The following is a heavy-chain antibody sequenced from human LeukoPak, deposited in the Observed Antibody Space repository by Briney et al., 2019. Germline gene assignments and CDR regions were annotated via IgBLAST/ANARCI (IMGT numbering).Heavy chain of an antibody. CDR2: ISSSGSTI. CDR3: ARDTEAIYWYFDL. V-gene: IGHV3-11*04. CDR1: GFTFSDYY. D-gene: IGHD4-11*01. J-gene: IGHJ2*01. Sequence: GGSLRLSCAASGFTFSDYYMSWIRQAPGKGLEWVSYISSSGSTIYYADSVKGRYTISRDNAKNSLYLQMNSLRAEDTAVYYCARDTEAIYWYFDLWGRGTLVTVSS.